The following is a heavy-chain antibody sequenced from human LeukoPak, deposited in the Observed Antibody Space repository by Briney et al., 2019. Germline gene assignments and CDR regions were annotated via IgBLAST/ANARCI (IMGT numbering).Heavy chain of an antibody. Sequence: SETLSLTCTVSGGSISSYYWSWLRQPPGKGLEWIGYIYYSGSTNYNPSLKSRVTISVDTSKNQFFLKLSSVTAADTAVYYCARRSRMTTIDAFDIWGQGTVVTVSS. CDR2: IYYSGST. CDR3: ARRSRMTTIDAFDI. J-gene: IGHJ3*02. V-gene: IGHV4-59*08. CDR1: GGSISSYY. D-gene: IGHD5-24*01.